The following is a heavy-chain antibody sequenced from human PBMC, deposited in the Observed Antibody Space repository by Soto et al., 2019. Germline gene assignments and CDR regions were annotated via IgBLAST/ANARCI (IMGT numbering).Heavy chain of an antibody. J-gene: IGHJ6*03. D-gene: IGHD2-15*01. CDR3: ARDPAGRWYYYMDV. Sequence: GGSLRLSCAASGFTFSSYWMSWVRQAPGKGLEWVANIKQDGSEKYYVDSVKGRFTISRDNAKNSLYLQMNSLRAEDTAVYYCARDPAGRWYYYMDVWGKGTTVTVSS. CDR2: IKQDGSEK. CDR1: GFTFSSYW. V-gene: IGHV3-7*01.